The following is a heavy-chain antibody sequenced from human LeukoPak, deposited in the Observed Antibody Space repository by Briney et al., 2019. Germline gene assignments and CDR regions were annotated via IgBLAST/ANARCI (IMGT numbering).Heavy chain of an antibody. CDR3: ARLGMVWFDP. V-gene: IGHV4-59*01. CDR1: GGSISNYY. D-gene: IGHD7-27*01. J-gene: IGHJ5*02. Sequence: SETLSLTCTVSGGSISNYYWSWIRQPPGKGLEWIGYIYYSGSTNYDPSLKSRVTISVDTSKNQFSLKLSSVTAADTAVYYCARLGMVWFDPWGQGTLVTVSS. CDR2: IYYSGST.